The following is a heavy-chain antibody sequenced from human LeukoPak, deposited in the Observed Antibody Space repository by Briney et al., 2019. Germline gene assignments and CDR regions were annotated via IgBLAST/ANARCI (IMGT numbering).Heavy chain of an antibody. V-gene: IGHV3-66*01. Sequence: PGGSLRLSCAASGFTVSSNYMSWVRQAPGKGLEWVSVIYSGGSAYYADSVKGRFTISRDNAKNSLYLQMNSLRAEDTAVYYCARGSYYDSSGLLGDWGQGTLVTVSS. CDR3: ARGSYYDSSGLLGD. D-gene: IGHD3-22*01. J-gene: IGHJ4*02. CDR1: GFTVSSNY. CDR2: IYSGGSA.